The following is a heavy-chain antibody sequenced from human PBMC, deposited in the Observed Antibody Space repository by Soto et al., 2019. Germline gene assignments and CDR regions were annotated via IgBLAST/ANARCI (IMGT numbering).Heavy chain of an antibody. J-gene: IGHJ6*01. CDR1: GFAFSSYG. D-gene: IGHD3-22*01. CDR2: IWYDGSNK. Sequence: GGSLRLSYEASGFAFSSYGMHWVRQAPGKGLEWVAVIWYDGSNKYYADSVKGRFTISRDNSKNTLYLQMNSLRAEDTAVYYCARDFYYYDSSGYYPDYYYYGMDVWGQGTTVTVSS. V-gene: IGHV3-33*01. CDR3: ARDFYYYDSSGYYPDYYYYGMDV.